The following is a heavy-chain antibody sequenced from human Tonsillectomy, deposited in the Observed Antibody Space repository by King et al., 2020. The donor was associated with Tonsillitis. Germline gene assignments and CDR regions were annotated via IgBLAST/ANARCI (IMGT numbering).Heavy chain of an antibody. J-gene: IGHJ3*02. Sequence: VQLVESGGGVVQPGRSLRLSCAASGFTFSSYGMHWVRQAPGKGLEWVAVIWYDGSNKYYVDSVKGRFTISRDNSKNTLYLQISSLRAEDTAVYYCAREGVYGDYRFRNAFDIWGQGTMLTVSS. V-gene: IGHV3-33*08. D-gene: IGHD4-17*01. CDR2: IWYDGSNK. CDR1: GFTFSSYG. CDR3: AREGVYGDYRFRNAFDI.